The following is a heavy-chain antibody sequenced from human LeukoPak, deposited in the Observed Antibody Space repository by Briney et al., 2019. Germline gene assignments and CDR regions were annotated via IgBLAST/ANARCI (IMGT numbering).Heavy chain of an antibody. CDR2: ISSSSSYI. Sequence: GGSLRLSCAASGFTFSSYRMNWVRQAPGKGLEWVSSISSSSSYIYYADSVKGRFTISRDNAKNSLYLQMNSLRAEDTAVYYCAREEWELPGDWGQGTLVTVSS. CDR3: AREEWELPGD. V-gene: IGHV3-21*01. D-gene: IGHD1-26*01. J-gene: IGHJ4*02. CDR1: GFTFSSYR.